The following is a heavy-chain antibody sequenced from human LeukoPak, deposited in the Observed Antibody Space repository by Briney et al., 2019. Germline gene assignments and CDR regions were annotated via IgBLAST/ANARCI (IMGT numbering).Heavy chain of an antibody. D-gene: IGHD3-9*01. CDR1: GFTFSTYV. V-gene: IGHV3-23*01. CDR2: ISASGDNT. Sequence: GGSLRLSCAASGFTFSTYVMSWVRQAPGKGLEWVSGISASGDNTYYADSVKGRFTISRDNSKNTLRLQMNSLRAEDTAVYYCAKGSGYDTDFDYWGQGTLATVSS. CDR3: AKGSGYDTDFDY. J-gene: IGHJ4*02.